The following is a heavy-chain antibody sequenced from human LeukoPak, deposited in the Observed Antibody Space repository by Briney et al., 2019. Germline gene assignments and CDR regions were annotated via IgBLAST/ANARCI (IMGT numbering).Heavy chain of an antibody. D-gene: IGHD2-21*02. J-gene: IGHJ1*01. CDR3: TSWGDTTAEYFQR. CDR2: INPDGRDT. Sequence: GGSLRHSCVVSGFTFNRCWMNWVRQAPGKGLEWVAHINPDGRDTYYVDSVKGRFTISRDNAQNSMYLQMNSLRVEDTAVYYCTSWGDTTAEYFQRWGQGTLVTVSS. CDR1: GFTFNRCW. V-gene: IGHV3-7*01.